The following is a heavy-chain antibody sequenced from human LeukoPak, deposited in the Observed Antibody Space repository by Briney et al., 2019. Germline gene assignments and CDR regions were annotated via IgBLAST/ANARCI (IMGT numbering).Heavy chain of an antibody. J-gene: IGHJ4*02. CDR2: IYYSGST. CDR1: GGSLSSYY. CDR3: ARVEMATIDY. D-gene: IGHD5-24*01. V-gene: IGHV4-59*01. Sequence: SETLSLTCTVSGGSLSSYYWSWIRQPPGKGLEWIGYIYYSGSTNYNPSLKSRVTISVDTSKNQFSLKLSSVTAADTAVYYCARVEMATIDYWGQGTLVTVSS.